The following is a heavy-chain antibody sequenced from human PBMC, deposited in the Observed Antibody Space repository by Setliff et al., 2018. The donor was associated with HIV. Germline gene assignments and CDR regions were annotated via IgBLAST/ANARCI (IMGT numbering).Heavy chain of an antibody. V-gene: IGHV1-18*04. CDR1: GYTFTTYG. CDR2: INSYSGNT. D-gene: IGHD3-3*01. CDR3: ARDSSEYLDFSSGDFHYMDV. J-gene: IGHJ6*03. Sequence: GASVKVSCKASGYTFTTYGVNWVRQAPGQGLEWMGWINSYSGNTKFAQKFQGRVTMTTDTSTTTAFMEISDLRADDTGVYYCARDSSEYLDFSSGDFHYMDVWGKGTTVTVSS.